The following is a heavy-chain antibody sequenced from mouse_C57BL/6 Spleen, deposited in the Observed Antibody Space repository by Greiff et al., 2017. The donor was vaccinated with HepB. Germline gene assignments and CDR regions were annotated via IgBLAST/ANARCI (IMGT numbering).Heavy chain of an antibody. Sequence: VQLKESGPGLVKPSQSLSLTCSVTGYSITSGYYWNWIRQFPGNKLEWMGYISYDGSNNYNPSLKNRISITRDTSKNQFFLKLNSVTTEDTATYYCARATTVVVDWYFDVWGTGTTVTVSS. CDR3: ARATTVVVDWYFDV. V-gene: IGHV3-6*01. CDR1: GYSITSGYY. CDR2: ISYDGSN. D-gene: IGHD1-1*01. J-gene: IGHJ1*03.